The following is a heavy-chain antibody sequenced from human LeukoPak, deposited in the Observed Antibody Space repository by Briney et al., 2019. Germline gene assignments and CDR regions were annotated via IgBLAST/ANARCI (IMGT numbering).Heavy chain of an antibody. CDR1: GFSFSSYE. CDR2: ISSSGSTI. Sequence: AGGSLRLSCAASGFSFSSYEMNWVRQAPGKGLEGVSYISSSGSTIYYADSVKGRFTISRDNAKNSLYLQMNSLRAEDTAVYYCARSPNWYGSGITGRYFDYWGQGTLVTVSS. CDR3: ARSPNWYGSGITGRYFDY. J-gene: IGHJ4*02. V-gene: IGHV3-48*03. D-gene: IGHD3-10*01.